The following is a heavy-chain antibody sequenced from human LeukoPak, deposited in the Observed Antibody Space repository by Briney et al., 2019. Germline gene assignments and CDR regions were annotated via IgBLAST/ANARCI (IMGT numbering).Heavy chain of an antibody. V-gene: IGHV4-39*01. Sequence: SETLSLTCTVSGASISTATYYWGWIRQSPGKGLEWIAKIYYSGSTYYNPSLMSQVTISIDMSKNQFSLNLSSVTAADTALYYCARVDHYYFYMDVWGKGTTVTVSS. J-gene: IGHJ6*03. CDR1: GASISTATYY. CDR2: IYYSGST. CDR3: ARVDHYYFYMDV.